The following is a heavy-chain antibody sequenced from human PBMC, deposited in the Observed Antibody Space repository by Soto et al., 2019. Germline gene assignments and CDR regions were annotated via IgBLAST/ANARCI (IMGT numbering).Heavy chain of an antibody. CDR3: AFFSGWS. J-gene: IGHJ5*02. CDR2: INAGNGKT. CDR1: GYTFTGYA. V-gene: IGHV1-3*01. D-gene: IGHD6-19*01. Sequence: ASVKVSCKASGYTFTGYAMHWVRQAPGQGLEWLGWINAGNGKTKYSQKFQGRVPITRDTSASTGYMELSSLRSEDTAVYYCAFFSGWSWGQRTQVTVSS.